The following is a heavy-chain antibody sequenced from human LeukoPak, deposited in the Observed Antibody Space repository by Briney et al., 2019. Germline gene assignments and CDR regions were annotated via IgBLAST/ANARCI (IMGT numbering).Heavy chain of an antibody. CDR2: INHSGST. Sequence: SETLSLTXAVYGGSFSGYYWSWIRQPPGKGLEWIGEINHSGSTNYNPSLKSRVTISVDTSKNQFSLKLSSVTAADTAVYYCARGRYCSSTSCLRFDPWGQGTLVTVSS. V-gene: IGHV4-34*01. D-gene: IGHD2-2*01. J-gene: IGHJ5*02. CDR1: GGSFSGYY. CDR3: ARGRYCSSTSCLRFDP.